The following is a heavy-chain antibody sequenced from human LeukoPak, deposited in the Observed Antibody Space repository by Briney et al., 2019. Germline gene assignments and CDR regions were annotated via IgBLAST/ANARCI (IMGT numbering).Heavy chain of an antibody. CDR2: IGISSGNT. CDR3: ARDYKYAFDN. V-gene: IGHV3-48*01. J-gene: IGHJ4*02. CDR1: GFTFSAYS. D-gene: IGHD5-24*01. Sequence: GGSLRLSCAASGFTFSAYSMNWVRQAPGKGLEWISYIGISSGNTKYADSVKGRFTISGDRAKNSLYLQMNSLRVEDTAVYYCARDYKYAFDNWGQGTLVTVSS.